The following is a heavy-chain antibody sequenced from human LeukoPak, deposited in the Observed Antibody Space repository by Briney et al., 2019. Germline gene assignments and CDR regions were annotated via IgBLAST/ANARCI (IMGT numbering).Heavy chain of an antibody. CDR3: ARHVTMVRGPDYYYGMDV. J-gene: IGHJ6*02. V-gene: IGHV5-51*01. CDR1: GYNFTSYW. CDR2: IYPGDSDT. D-gene: IGHD3-10*01. Sequence: GESLKISCRGSGYNFTSYWIGWVRQMPGKGRGWMGIIYPGDSDTRYSPSFQGQVTISADKSISTAYLQWSSLKASDTAMYYCARHVTMVRGPDYYYGMDVWGQGTTVTVSS.